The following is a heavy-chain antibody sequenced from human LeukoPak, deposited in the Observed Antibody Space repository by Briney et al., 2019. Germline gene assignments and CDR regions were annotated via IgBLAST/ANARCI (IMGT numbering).Heavy chain of an antibody. Sequence: GGSLRLSCAASGYTFSSYGMHWVRQAPGKGLEWVAVIWYDGSNKYYADSVKGRFTISSDNSKNTLYLQMNSLRAEHTAVYYCAIDDVAVTGALDFWGQGTLVTVSS. D-gene: IGHD6-19*01. CDR1: GYTFSSYG. CDR3: AIDDVAVTGALDF. CDR2: IWYDGSNK. V-gene: IGHV3-33*01. J-gene: IGHJ4*02.